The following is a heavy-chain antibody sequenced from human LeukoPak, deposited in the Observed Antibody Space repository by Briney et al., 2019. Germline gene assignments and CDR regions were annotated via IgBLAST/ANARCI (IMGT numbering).Heavy chain of an antibody. CDR2: IYTSGSN. CDR3: ARGDIVVGPKHLWNAFDI. V-gene: IGHV4-4*07. CDR1: CVSISSYY. J-gene: IGHJ3*02. Sequence: MPSETLSLMCTVSCVSISSYYWSWIRQPAGRGLEWIGRIYTSGSNNYKPSHKSRVTMSVDTTNNQFYLKISSVTAADTAVYYCARGDIVVGPKHLWNAFDIWGQGTMVTVSS. D-gene: IGHD2-2*01.